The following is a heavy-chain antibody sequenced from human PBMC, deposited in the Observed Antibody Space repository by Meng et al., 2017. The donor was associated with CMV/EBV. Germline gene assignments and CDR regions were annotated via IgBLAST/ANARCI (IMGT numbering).Heavy chain of an antibody. D-gene: IGHD3-10*01. J-gene: IGHJ4*02. CDR3: ARNARGSGY. V-gene: IGHV3-7*01. Sequence: LSLTRAASGFTFSTYWMTWVRQAPGKGLEWVANIKQDGSEKYYVDSVRGRFTISRDNAKNSLFLQMNSLRAEDTAMYYCARNARGSGYWGQGTLVTVSS. CDR1: GFTFSTYW. CDR2: IKQDGSEK.